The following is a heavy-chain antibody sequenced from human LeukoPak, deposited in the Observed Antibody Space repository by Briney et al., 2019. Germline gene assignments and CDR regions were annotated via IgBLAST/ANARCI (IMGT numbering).Heavy chain of an antibody. D-gene: IGHD4-17*01. CDR2: TNPYNGNI. CDR3: ARDTDPYGDYVGVIAY. V-gene: IGHV1-18*01. Sequence: ASVKVSCKASGYTFNTYGITWVRQAPGQGLEWMGWTNPYNGNINYAQKVQGRVTMTTDTSTSTAYMELRSLTSDDTAVYYCARDTDPYGDYVGVIAYWGEGTLVTVSS. J-gene: IGHJ4*02. CDR1: GYTFNTYG.